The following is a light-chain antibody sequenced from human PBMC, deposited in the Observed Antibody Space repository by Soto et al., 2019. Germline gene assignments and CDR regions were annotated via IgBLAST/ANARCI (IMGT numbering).Light chain of an antibody. CDR2: GAS. J-gene: IGKJ5*01. CDR1: QPVSSNY. Sequence: EIVLTQSPGTLSLSPGERATLSCRASQPVSSNYLAWYQQKPGQAPRLLIYGASSRATDIPDRFSGSGSGTDFTLTISSLQSEDFAVYYCQQYNNWPPITFGQGTRLEI. V-gene: IGKV3-20*01. CDR3: QQYNNWPPIT.